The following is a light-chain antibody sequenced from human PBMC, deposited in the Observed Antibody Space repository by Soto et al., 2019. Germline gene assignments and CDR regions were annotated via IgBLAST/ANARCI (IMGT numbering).Light chain of an antibody. CDR3: QEYNTWEWT. CDR1: QSVNSN. V-gene: IGKV3-15*01. Sequence: ETVMTQSPATLSVSPGERATLSCRASQSVNSNLAWYQQKLGQAPRVLIFGASTRATGIPARFSGSGSGTAFSLTINSLQTEDFEVYYCQEYNTWEWTLGSGT. J-gene: IGKJ1*01. CDR2: GAS.